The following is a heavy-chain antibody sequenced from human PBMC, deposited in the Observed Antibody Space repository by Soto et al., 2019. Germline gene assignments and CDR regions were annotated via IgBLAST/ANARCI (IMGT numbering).Heavy chain of an antibody. D-gene: IGHD6-13*01. J-gene: IGHJ6*04. CDR3: ARGRTSSPHLYVMDV. CDR1: AYTFTDYG. Sequence: SVKACCNAPAYTFTDYGITFVRQAPGQGLEWMGWISAYNGNTNYAQKIQGRVTMTTDTSTSKAYMDLRSLRSDDTAVYYCARGRTSSPHLYVMDVWGEGTTVTAPQ. CDR2: ISAYNGNT. V-gene: IGHV1-18*01.